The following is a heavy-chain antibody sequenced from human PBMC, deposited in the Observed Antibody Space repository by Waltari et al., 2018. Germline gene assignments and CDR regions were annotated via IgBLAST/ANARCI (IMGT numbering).Heavy chain of an antibody. CDR3: AREGSSGYYDSSGYFTT. CDR2: INPICDTA. D-gene: IGHD3-22*01. Sequence: QVQLVQSGAEVQKPGSSVKVSCKASGGTVSSYASTWVRQAPGQGLEWMGRINPICDTANYAQKFQGRDTITADESTSTVYMELSSLRSEDTAVYYCAREGSSGYYDSSGYFTTWGKGTLVTVSS. CDR1: GGTVSSYA. V-gene: IGHV1-69*15. J-gene: IGHJ4*02.